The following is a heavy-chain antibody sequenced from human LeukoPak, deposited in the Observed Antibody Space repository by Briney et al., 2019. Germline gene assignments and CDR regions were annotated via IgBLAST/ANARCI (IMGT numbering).Heavy chain of an antibody. CDR3: AGDSSGYSKFDAFDI. V-gene: IGHV1-18*01. CDR1: GYTFTSYG. CDR2: ISAYNGNT. Sequence: ASVKVPCKASGYTFTSYGISWVRQAPGQGLEWMGWISAYNGNTNYAQRLQGGVTMTTDTSTSTAYMELRSLRSDDTAVYYCAGDSSGYSKFDAFDIWGQGTMVTVSS. D-gene: IGHD3-22*01. J-gene: IGHJ3*02.